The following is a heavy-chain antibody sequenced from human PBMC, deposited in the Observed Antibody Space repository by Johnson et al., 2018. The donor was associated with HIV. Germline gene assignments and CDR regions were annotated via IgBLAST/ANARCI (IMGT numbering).Heavy chain of an antibody. D-gene: IGHD3-10*02. CDR3: AKDQWMFDI. J-gene: IGHJ3*02. Sequence: QVQLVESGGGEVQPGRSLRLSCAASGFTFSGYGMHWVRQAPGKGLEWVAVIWYDGSNKYYADSVKGRFTISRDNSKNTLYLQMNSLRAEDTALYYCAKDQWMFDIWGQGTMVTVSS. CDR1: GFTFSGYG. CDR2: IWYDGSNK. V-gene: IGHV3-30*18.